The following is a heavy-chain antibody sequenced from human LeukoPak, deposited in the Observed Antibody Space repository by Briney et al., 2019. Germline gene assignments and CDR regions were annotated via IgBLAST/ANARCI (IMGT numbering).Heavy chain of an antibody. D-gene: IGHD3-22*01. J-gene: IGHJ4*02. CDR1: GFTFSSYA. V-gene: IGHV3-23*01. Sequence: GGSLRLSCAASGFTFSSYAMSWVRQAPGKGLEWVSAISGSGSTYYADSVKGLFTISRDNSKNTLYLQMNGLRAEDTALYYCAKPDSSSWYGRGFDYWGQGTLVTVSS. CDR2: ISGSGST. CDR3: AKPDSSSWYGRGFDY.